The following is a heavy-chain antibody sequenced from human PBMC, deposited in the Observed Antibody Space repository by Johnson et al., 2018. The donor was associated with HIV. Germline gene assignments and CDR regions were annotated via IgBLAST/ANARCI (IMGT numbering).Heavy chain of an antibody. Sequence: QVQLVESGGGVVQPGRSLRLSCAASGFTFSSYAMHWVRQAPGKGLEWVAVISYDGSNKYYADSVKGRFTISRDNSKNTLYLQMNSLRAEDTALYYCARDRAGFDIWGQGTMVTVSS. D-gene: IGHD6-19*01. V-gene: IGHV3-30*04. CDR3: ARDRAGFDI. CDR1: GFTFSSYA. CDR2: ISYDGSNK. J-gene: IGHJ3*02.